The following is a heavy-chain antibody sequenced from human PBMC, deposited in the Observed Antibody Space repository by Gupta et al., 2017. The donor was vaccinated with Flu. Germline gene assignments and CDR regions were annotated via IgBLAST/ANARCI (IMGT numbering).Heavy chain of an antibody. CDR3: AKVRLGYCSGNSGGDFDY. J-gene: IGHJ4*02. CDR2: ISYDGTNK. Sequence: GKGLEWLGEISYDGTNKNYPASVKCRFTISRDNSKNTLYLQRNSLTAEDTAVYYGAKVRLGYCSGNSGGDFDYWGQGTPVTVSS. D-gene: IGHD2-15*01. V-gene: IGHV3-30*18.